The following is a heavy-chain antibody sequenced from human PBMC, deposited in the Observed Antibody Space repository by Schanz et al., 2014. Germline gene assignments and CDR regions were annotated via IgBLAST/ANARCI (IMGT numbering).Heavy chain of an antibody. CDR1: GFIFRTYG. D-gene: IGHD3-3*02. Sequence: QVHLVESGGGVVQPGGSLRLSCAASGFIFRTYGMHWVRQAPGQGLDWVAVISYGGSITYYADSVKDRVTISRDNSKNIVSLQMNSLKTEDTAVYCARDEGIGSINAGDFWGQGTMVTVSS. V-gene: IGHV3-30*19. J-gene: IGHJ3*01. CDR3: ARDEGIGSINAGDF. CDR2: ISYGGSIT.